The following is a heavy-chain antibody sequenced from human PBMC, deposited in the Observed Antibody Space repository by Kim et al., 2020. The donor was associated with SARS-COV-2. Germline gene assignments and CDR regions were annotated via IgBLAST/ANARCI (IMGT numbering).Heavy chain of an antibody. Sequence: WSTHYTPSPQSRVTISMDKSKNPFSLKLYSVTAADTAVYYCARPYGGGYWGQGILVTVSS. J-gene: IGHJ4*02. V-gene: IGHV4-39*01. D-gene: IGHD3-10*01. CDR3: ARPYGGGY. CDR2: WST.